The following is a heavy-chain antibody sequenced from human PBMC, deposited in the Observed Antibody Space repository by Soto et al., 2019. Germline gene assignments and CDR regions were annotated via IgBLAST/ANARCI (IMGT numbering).Heavy chain of an antibody. Sequence: QITLKESGPTLVKPTQTLTLTCTVSGFSLSTGGRTVGWIRQPPGKAPEWLALSLQYSPSLQSRLTFTKDTSKNQVFLTMTNMDPVDTATYYCTLRQDTSRGPIYRGQGILVTVSS. CDR3: TLRQDTSRGPIY. J-gene: IGHJ4*02. V-gene: IGHV2-5*01. CDR2: SL. D-gene: IGHD2-2*01. CDR1: GFSLSTGGRT.